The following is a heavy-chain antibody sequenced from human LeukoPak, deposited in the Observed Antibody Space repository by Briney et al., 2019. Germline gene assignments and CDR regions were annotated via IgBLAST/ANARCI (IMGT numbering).Heavy chain of an antibody. D-gene: IGHD3-10*01. CDR2: IYTSGST. V-gene: IGHV4-61*09. Sequence: SQTLSLTCTVSGGSISSGSYHWIWIRQPAGKGLEWIGHIYTSGSTNYNPSLRSRVTISVDTSKNQFSLKLSSVTAADTAMFYCARGLGPGNWFDPWGQGTLVTVSS. J-gene: IGHJ5*02. CDR1: GGSISSGSYH. CDR3: ARGLGPGNWFDP.